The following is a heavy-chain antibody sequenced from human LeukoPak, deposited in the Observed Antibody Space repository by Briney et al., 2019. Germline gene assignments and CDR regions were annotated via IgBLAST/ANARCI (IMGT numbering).Heavy chain of an antibody. CDR2: IYYSGST. CDR3: AREGSGAFFGVVIMYYFDY. J-gene: IGHJ4*02. D-gene: IGHD3-3*01. Sequence: SETLSLTCTVSGGSISSYYWSWIRQPPGKGLEWIGYIYYSGSTNYNPSLKSRVTISVDTSKNQFSLKLSSVTAADTAVYYCAREGSGAFFGVVIMYYFDYWGQGTLVTVSS. V-gene: IGHV4-59*01. CDR1: GGSISSYY.